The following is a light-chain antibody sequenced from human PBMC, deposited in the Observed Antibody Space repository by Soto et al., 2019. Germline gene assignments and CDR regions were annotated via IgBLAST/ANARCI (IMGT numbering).Light chain of an antibody. Sequence: EIVMTPSPASLSVSPVERVTLSCRAGQGVTTNFAWYQQKSGQSPRLLIYDVSTRATGVPARFSGTGSETDFTLTISGLQSEESAVYVCQHYGASPITVGQGTRREIK. V-gene: IGKV3-15*01. CDR1: QGVTTN. CDR3: QHYGASPIT. CDR2: DVS. J-gene: IGKJ5*01.